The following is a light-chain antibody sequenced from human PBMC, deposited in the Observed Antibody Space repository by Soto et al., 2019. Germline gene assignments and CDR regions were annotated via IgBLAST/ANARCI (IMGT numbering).Light chain of an antibody. Sequence: QSVLTQSSSASASLGSSVTFTCTLSSGLSDYIIAWHQQQPGKAPRYLMNLERSGNYNRGSGVPDRFSGSSSGADRYLTISNLRFEDEADYYCETWDSNSLVFGGGTKLTVL. CDR2: LERSGNY. CDR3: ETWDSNSLV. CDR1: SGLSDYI. V-gene: IGLV4-60*02. J-gene: IGLJ3*02.